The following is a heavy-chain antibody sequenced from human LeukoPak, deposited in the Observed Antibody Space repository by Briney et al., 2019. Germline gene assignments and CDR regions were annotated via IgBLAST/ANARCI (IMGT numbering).Heavy chain of an antibody. Sequence: ASVKVSCKASGYTFTGCYMHWVRQAPGQGLEWMGWINPNSGGTNYAQKFQGWVTMTRDTSISTAYMELSRLRSDDTAVYYCARDSRGDQLPFFWFDPWGQGTLVTVSS. CDR1: GYTFTGCY. D-gene: IGHD2-2*01. CDR3: ARDSRGDQLPFFWFDP. J-gene: IGHJ5*02. V-gene: IGHV1-2*04. CDR2: INPNSGGT.